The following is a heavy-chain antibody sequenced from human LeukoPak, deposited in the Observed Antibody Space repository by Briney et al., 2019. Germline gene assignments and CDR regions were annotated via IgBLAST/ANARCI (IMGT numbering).Heavy chain of an antibody. Sequence: SETLSLTCAVYGGSFSGYYWSWIRQPPGKGLEWIGEINHSGSTNYNPSLKSRVTISVDTSKNQFSLKLSSVTAADTAVCYCARGGTYYYGSGSYYNFPFDYWGQGTLVTVSS. J-gene: IGHJ4*02. CDR2: INHSGST. V-gene: IGHV4-34*01. CDR1: GGSFSGYY. D-gene: IGHD3-10*01. CDR3: ARGGTYYYGSGSYYNFPFDY.